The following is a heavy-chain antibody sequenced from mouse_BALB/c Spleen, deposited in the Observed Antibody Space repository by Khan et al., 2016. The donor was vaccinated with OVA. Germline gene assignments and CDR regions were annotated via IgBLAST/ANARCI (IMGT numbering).Heavy chain of an antibody. CDR1: GYSITSDYA. Sequence: EVKLLESGPGLVKPSQSLSLTCTVTGYSITSDYAWNWIRQFPGNKLEWMGFISYSGNTKYNPSLKSRISSTRDTSKNQFFLQLNSVTTDDTSTYYCARVYGGGFDYWGQGTTLTVSS. D-gene: IGHD1-1*01. V-gene: IGHV3-2*02. J-gene: IGHJ2*01. CDR3: ARVYGGGFDY. CDR2: ISYSGNT.